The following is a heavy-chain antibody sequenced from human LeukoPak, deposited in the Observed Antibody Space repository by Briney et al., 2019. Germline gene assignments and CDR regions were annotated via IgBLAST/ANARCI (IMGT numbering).Heavy chain of an antibody. J-gene: IGHJ4*02. CDR2: ISSSSSYI. V-gene: IGHV3-21*01. Sequence: AGGSLRLSCAASGFTFSSYSMNWVRQAPGKGLEWVSSISSSSSYIYYADSVKGRFTISRDNAKNSLYLQMNSLRAEDTAVYYCASDGKGYYYDSSGYEFDYWGQGTLVTVSS. D-gene: IGHD3-22*01. CDR3: ASDGKGYYYDSSGYEFDY. CDR1: GFTFSSYS.